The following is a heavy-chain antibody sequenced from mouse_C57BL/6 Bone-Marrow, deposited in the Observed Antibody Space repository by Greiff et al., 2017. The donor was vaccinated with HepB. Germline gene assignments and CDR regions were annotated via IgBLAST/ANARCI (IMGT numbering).Heavy chain of an antibody. J-gene: IGHJ3*01. CDR2: IYPRDGST. V-gene: IGHV1-85*01. D-gene: IGHD2-4*01. Sequence: QVQLQQSGPELVKPGASVKLSCKASGYTFTSYDINWVKQRPGQGLEWIGWIYPRDGSTKYNEKFKGKATLTVDTSSSTAYMELHSLTSEDAAVYFCAKSLDYDWAWFAYWGQGTLVTVSA. CDR3: AKSLDYDWAWFAY. CDR1: GYTFTSYD.